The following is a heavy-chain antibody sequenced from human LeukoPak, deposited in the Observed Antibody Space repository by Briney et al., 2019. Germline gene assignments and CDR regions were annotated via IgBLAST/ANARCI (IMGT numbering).Heavy chain of an antibody. Sequence: SETLSLTCAVSGGSISSSNWWSWVRQPPGKGLEWIGEIYHSGSTNYNPSLKSRVTISVDKPKNQFSLKLSSVTAADTAVYYCASTRGSSASRGFDIWGQGTMVTVSS. CDR3: ASTRGSSASRGFDI. D-gene: IGHD3-16*01. CDR1: GGSISSSNW. V-gene: IGHV4-4*02. J-gene: IGHJ3*02. CDR2: IYHSGST.